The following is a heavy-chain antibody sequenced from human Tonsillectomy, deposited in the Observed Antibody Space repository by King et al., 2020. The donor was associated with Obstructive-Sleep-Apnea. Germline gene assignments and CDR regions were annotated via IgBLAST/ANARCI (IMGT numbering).Heavy chain of an antibody. J-gene: IGHJ3*02. CDR1: GFTFSTYW. D-gene: IGHD3-10*01. V-gene: IGHV3-7*03. Sequence: VQLVESGGGLVQPGESLRLACAASGFTFSTYWMIWVRQVPGKGLEWVANIRGDGSVKYLEDSVKGRSSISRDNAKNSLYLQMNSLRAKDTGVYYCTRDRNYYVSGSYYDAFNIWGQGTVVTVSS. CDR2: IRGDGSVK. CDR3: TRDRNYYVSGSYYDAFNI.